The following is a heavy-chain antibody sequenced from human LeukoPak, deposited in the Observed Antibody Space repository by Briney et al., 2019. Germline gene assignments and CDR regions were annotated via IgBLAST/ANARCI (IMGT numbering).Heavy chain of an antibody. CDR1: GFSLYNYA. J-gene: IGHJ4*02. CDR3: AKTLTGDSKYYFDY. V-gene: IGHV3-23*01. CDR2: VTASDTYT. Sequence: GGSLRLSCAASGFSLYNYAVNWVRQAPGKGLEWISAVTASDTYTYYADSVKGRFTISRDNSKNTLSLQMNSLRAEDTAVYYCAKTLTGDSKYYFDYWGQGTLVTVSS. D-gene: IGHD7-27*01.